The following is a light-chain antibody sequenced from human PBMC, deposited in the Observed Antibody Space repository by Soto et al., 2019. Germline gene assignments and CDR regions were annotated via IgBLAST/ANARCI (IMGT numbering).Light chain of an antibody. CDR2: AAS. CDR1: QSVRSN. J-gene: IGKJ2*01. Sequence: ETVMTQSPATLSVSPGERATLSCRASQSVRSNLAWYQQKPGQPPRLLIYAASTRASGVPARFSGSGSGTEFTLTISSLQSEDFAIYYGQQYSNWYTFGQGTKLEIK. CDR3: QQYSNWYT. V-gene: IGKV3-15*01.